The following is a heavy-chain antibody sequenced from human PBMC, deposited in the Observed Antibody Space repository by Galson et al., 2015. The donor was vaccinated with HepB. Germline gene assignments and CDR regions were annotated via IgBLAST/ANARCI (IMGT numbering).Heavy chain of an antibody. J-gene: IGHJ6*02. D-gene: IGHD2-15*01. CDR3: ARDRGGSSRYYYSGMDV. CDR1: GFTFSSYA. CDR2: ISYDGSNK. Sequence: SLRLSCAASGFTFSSYAMHWVRQAPGKGLEWVAVISYDGSNKYYADSVKGRFTISRDNSKNTLYLQMNSLRAEDTAVYYCARDRGGSSRYYYSGMDVWGQGTTVTVSS. V-gene: IGHV3-30-3*01.